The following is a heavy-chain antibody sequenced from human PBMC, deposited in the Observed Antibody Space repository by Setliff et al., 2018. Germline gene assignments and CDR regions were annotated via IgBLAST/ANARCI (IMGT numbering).Heavy chain of an antibody. D-gene: IGHD3-22*01. CDR2: ISTYNGKT. Sequence: GASVQVFCKASGSIFISYGFSWVRQAPGQGLEWMGWISTYNGKTNYAQKFQGRVTMTTDTSTSTAYMELMSLRSDDTAVYYCARDLDYQYYYDSSGRDAFDIWGQGTMVTVSS. CDR1: GSIFISYG. V-gene: IGHV1-18*01. J-gene: IGHJ3*02. CDR3: ARDLDYQYYYDSSGRDAFDI.